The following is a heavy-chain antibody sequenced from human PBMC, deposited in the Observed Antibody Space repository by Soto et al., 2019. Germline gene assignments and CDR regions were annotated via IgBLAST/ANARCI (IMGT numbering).Heavy chain of an antibody. J-gene: IGHJ4*02. CDR2: IYYSGRT. Sequence: QVQLQESGPGLVKPSETLSLTCTVSGASINSYYWSWIRQPPGKGLEWIGYIYYSGRTNYSPSLKSRVTISVATSRNQFSLELSSVTAADTAVYYCAASRGYCSGGSCYAWVFDSWGQGTLVTVSS. D-gene: IGHD2-15*01. CDR1: GASINSYY. CDR3: AASRGYCSGGSCYAWVFDS. V-gene: IGHV4-59*01.